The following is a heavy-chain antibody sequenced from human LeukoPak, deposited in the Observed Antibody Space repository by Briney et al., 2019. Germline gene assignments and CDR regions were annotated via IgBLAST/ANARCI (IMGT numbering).Heavy chain of an antibody. Sequence: PGRSLRLSCAASGFTFDDYAMHWVRHAPGKGLEAVSGIRWNSGSIVYADSVKGRFISCRDNAKNSLYLQMNSLRAEDTALYYCARAGVRPTGFDYWGQGTLVTVSS. D-gene: IGHD7-27*01. CDR1: GFTFDDYA. J-gene: IGHJ4*02. CDR3: ARAGVRPTGFDY. CDR2: IRWNSGSI. V-gene: IGHV3-9*01.